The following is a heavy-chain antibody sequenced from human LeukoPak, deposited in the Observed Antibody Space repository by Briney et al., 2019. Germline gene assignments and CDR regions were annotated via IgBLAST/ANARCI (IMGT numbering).Heavy chain of an antibody. D-gene: IGHD5-18*01. J-gene: IGHJ4*02. CDR3: ARGYSYGSLVGY. Sequence: ASVKVSCKASGYTFTGYYMHWVRQAPGQGLEWVGWMNPNSGNTGYAQKFQGRVTMTRNTSISTAYMELSSLRSEDTAVYYCARGYSYGSLVGYWGQGTLVTVSS. V-gene: IGHV1-8*02. CDR2: MNPNSGNT. CDR1: GYTFTGYY.